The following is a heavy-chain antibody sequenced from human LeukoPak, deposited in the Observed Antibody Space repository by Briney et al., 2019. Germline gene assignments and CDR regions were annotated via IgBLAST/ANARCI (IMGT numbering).Heavy chain of an antibody. J-gene: IGHJ4*02. CDR1: GFTFNDHY. CDR3: VALLRGVAY. Sequence: GGSLRLSCAVSGFTFNDHYMDWVRQAPGKGREWIGRRRNEDHSYSTDFAASVRGRASLPRDHSRSSLYLQINSLRTDDTAVYYCVALLRGVAYWGQGTLVTVSS. V-gene: IGHV3-72*01. CDR2: RRNEDHSYST. D-gene: IGHD3-10*01.